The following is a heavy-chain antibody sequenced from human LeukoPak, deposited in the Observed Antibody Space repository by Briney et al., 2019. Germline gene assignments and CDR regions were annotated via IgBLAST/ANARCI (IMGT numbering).Heavy chain of an antibody. Sequence: SETLSLTCAVYGGSISSYYWSWLRQPPGTGLEWIGYIYYSGSTNYNPSLTSRVTISVDTSKNQFSLKLSSVTAADTAVYYCARGSNWNRFDYWGQGTLVTVSS. J-gene: IGHJ4*02. CDR1: GGSISSYY. V-gene: IGHV4-59*01. CDR2: IYYSGST. D-gene: IGHD1-1*01. CDR3: ARGSNWNRFDY.